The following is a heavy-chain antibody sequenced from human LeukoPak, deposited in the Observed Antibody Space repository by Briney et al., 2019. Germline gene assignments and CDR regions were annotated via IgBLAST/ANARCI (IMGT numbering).Heavy chain of an antibody. CDR1: GFTFSVHW. D-gene: IGHD3-3*01. V-gene: IGHV3-7*01. J-gene: IGHJ4*02. Sequence: GSLRLSCAASGFTFSVHWMSWVRQAPGKGLEWVANIKPDGSEKNYVDSVKGRFTISIDNAKSSLYLQMNSLRVEDTAVYWCARELSWSGRDYWGQGTLVTVSS. CDR2: IKPDGSEK. CDR3: ARELSWSGRDY.